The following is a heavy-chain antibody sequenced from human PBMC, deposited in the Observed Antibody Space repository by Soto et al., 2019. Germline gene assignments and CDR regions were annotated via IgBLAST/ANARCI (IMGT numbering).Heavy chain of an antibody. CDR1: DGSFRDYV. J-gene: IGHJ6*02. CDR3: ARGERSVANRVGMDV. CDR2: IIPSLGAA. Sequence: ASVKVSCQASDGSFRDYVISWVRQGPAQGLDWMGGIIPSLGAAHYAQRFEGRVRITADGSTSTAFMEVTSLRSEDTAVYYCARGERSVANRVGMDVWGQGTSVTVS. V-gene: IGHV1-69*13. D-gene: IGHD6-19*01.